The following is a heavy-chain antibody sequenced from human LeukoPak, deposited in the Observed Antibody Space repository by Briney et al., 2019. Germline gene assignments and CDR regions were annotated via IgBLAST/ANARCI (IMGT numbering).Heavy chain of an antibody. D-gene: IGHD5-18*01. J-gene: IGHJ4*01. CDR3: AREDVDTSFDY. CDR1: GFSFGNFA. V-gene: IGHV3-23*01. Sequence: GGSLRLSCAASGFSFGNFAMNWVRQAPGEGLEWVSAISGGGDRAYYTDSVKGRFTISRDTSKNTVYLQLNSLRAEDTAVYYCAREDVDTSFDYWGLGTLVTVSS. CDR2: ISGGGDRA.